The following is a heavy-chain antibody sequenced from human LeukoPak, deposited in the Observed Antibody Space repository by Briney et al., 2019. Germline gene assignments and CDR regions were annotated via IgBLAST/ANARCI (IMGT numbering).Heavy chain of an antibody. J-gene: IGHJ3*01. Sequence: PGGSLRLSCAASGFTFNNYAVMWVRQAQGQGLEWVSAITGGGRTYYADSVKGRFTISRDNSKNTLYLQMNRLRAEDTARYFCARDPNGDCIGAFDFLGQGTVVTVSS. CDR1: GFTFNNYA. CDR2: ITGGGRT. CDR3: ARDPNGDCIGAFDF. V-gene: IGHV3-23*01. D-gene: IGHD2-21*02.